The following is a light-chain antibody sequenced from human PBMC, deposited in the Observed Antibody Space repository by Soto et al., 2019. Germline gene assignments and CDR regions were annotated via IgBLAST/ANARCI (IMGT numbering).Light chain of an antibody. Sequence: DIQMTQSPSSLSAPVGDRVTITCRASQSVNTYLHWYQQKPGKAPKLLIFAASNLQSGVPSRFSGSGSGTNFTHSLNSLQPEDFATYYCQQGYSNPWTFGQGTKVDSK. CDR1: QSVNTY. CDR2: AAS. J-gene: IGKJ1*01. CDR3: QQGYSNPWT. V-gene: IGKV1-39*01.